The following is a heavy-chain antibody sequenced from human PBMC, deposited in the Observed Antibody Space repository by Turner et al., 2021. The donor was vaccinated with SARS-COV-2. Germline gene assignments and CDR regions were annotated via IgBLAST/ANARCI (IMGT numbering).Heavy chain of an antibody. CDR3: AKAERVMIVVVITLFDY. V-gene: IGHV3-23*01. CDR2: IGGGGGTT. J-gene: IGHJ4*02. CDR1: GFTFSGYA. D-gene: IGHD3-22*01. Sequence: VQLLETGGGLVQAGWSLRRSCVASGFTFSGYAMSWVRQAPGKGLEWVSAIGGGGGTTYYAESVKGRFTISRDNSKNTLYLQMNSLRAEDTAVYYCAKAERVMIVVVITLFDYWGQGTLVTVSS.